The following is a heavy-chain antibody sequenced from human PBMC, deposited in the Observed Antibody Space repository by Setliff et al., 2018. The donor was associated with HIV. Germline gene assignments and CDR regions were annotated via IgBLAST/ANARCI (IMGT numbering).Heavy chain of an antibody. V-gene: IGHV3-23*01. CDR1: GFTFSFHA. Sequence: SLRLSCAASGFTFSFHAMTWVRQAPGKGLEWVSGISGSGDSTYYAESVKGRFTISRDNSKNTMFLQMNNLRAEDTAFYYCARDYTPTFWEYNWFDVWGQGTQVTVSS. CDR3: ARDYTPTFWEYNWFDV. D-gene: IGHD3-16*01. J-gene: IGHJ5*02. CDR2: ISGSGDST.